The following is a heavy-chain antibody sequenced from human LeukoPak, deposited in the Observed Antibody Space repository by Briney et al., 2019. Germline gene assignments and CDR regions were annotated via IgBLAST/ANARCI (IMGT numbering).Heavy chain of an antibody. CDR3: SRDYYDSSVYALFDY. J-gene: IGHJ4*02. CDR2: ISSYNGNT. V-gene: IGHV1-18*01. Sequence: GQGLEWMGWISSYNGNTNYAQKLQGRDTMTTDTSTSTAYMELRSLRSDDTAVYYCSRDYYDSSVYALFDYWGQGTLVTVSS. D-gene: IGHD3-22*01.